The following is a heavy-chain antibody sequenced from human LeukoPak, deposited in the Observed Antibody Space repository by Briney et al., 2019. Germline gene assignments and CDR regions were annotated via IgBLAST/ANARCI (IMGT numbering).Heavy chain of an antibody. J-gene: IGHJ3*02. CDR2: MNPNSGNT. V-gene: IGHV1-8*02. D-gene: IGHD3-10*01. Sequence: GASVKVSCKASGYTFTSYGINWVRQATGQGLEWMGWMNPNSGNTGYAQKFQGRVTMTRNTSISTAYMELSSLRSEDTAVYYCARAKEAFGEDAFDIWGQGTMVTVSS. CDR1: GYTFTSYG. CDR3: ARAKEAFGEDAFDI.